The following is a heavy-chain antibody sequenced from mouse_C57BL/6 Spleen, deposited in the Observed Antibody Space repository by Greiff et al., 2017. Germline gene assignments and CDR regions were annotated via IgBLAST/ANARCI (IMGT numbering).Heavy chain of an antibody. V-gene: IGHV1-15*01. CDR3: TRFSNYDYFDY. Sequence: VQRVESGAELVRPGASVTLSCKASGYTFTDYEMHWVKQTPVHGLEWIGAIDPETGGTAYNQKFKGKAILTVDKSSSTAYMELRSLTSEDSAVXYCTRFSNYDYFDYWGQGTTLTVSS. CDR2: IDPETGGT. J-gene: IGHJ2*01. CDR1: GYTFTDYE. D-gene: IGHD2-5*01.